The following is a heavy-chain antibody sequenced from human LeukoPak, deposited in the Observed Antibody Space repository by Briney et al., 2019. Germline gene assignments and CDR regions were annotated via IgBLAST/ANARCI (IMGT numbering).Heavy chain of an antibody. Sequence: SETLSLTCTVSGGSISSYYWSWIRQPAGKGLEWIGRIYTSGSTNYNPSLKSRVTMSVDTSKNQFSLKLSSVTAADTAVHYCARGPGYYDSSGYYLGLFDYWGQGTLVTVSS. CDR3: ARGPGYYDSSGYYLGLFDY. CDR1: GGSISSYY. D-gene: IGHD3-22*01. J-gene: IGHJ4*02. V-gene: IGHV4-4*07. CDR2: IYTSGST.